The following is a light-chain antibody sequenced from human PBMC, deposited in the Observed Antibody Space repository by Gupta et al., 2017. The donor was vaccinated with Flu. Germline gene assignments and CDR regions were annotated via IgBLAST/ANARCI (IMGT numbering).Light chain of an antibody. CDR2: TAS. Sequence: PSSLSASVGDRVTIPCRASQSISSYLNWYQQKPGKAPKLLIYTASSLQSGVPSRFSGSGSGTDFTLTISSLQPEDFATYYCQQSYSTQFTFGPGTKVDIK. V-gene: IGKV1-39*01. CDR1: QSISSY. CDR3: QQSYSTQFT. J-gene: IGKJ3*01.